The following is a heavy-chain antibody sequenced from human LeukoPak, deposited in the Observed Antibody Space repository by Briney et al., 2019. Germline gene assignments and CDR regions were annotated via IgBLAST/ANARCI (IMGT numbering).Heavy chain of an antibody. D-gene: IGHD6-19*01. CDR3: ACLQWLVHDRYYDY. Sequence: ASVKVSCKASGYTFTSYGIGWVRQAPGQGLEWMGWISAYNGNTNYAQKLQGRVTMTTDTSTSTAYMELRSLRSDDTAVYYCACLQWLVHDRYYDYWGQGTLVTVSS. CDR1: GYTFTSYG. CDR2: ISAYNGNT. J-gene: IGHJ4*02. V-gene: IGHV1-18*01.